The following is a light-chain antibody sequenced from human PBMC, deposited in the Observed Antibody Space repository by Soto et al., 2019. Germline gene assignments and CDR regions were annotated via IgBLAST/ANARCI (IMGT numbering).Light chain of an antibody. V-gene: IGKV3-15*01. CDR1: QSVSSN. J-gene: IGKJ2*01. CDR2: GAS. CDR3: QQYNNWPPYT. Sequence: EIVMTQSPATLSVSPGERATLSCSASQSVSSNLAWYQQKPGQAPRLLIYGASTRATGIPARFSGSGSGTEFTLTISSLQSEDFAVYYCQQYNNWPPYTFGQGTELGIK.